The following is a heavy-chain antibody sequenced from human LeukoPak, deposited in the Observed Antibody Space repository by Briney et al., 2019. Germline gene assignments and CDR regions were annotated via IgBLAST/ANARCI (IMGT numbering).Heavy chain of an antibody. CDR3: ARLGGGLSYYYSYMDV. D-gene: IGHD2/OR15-2a*01. J-gene: IGHJ6*03. Sequence: SETLSLTCTVSGGSISSSSYYWGWIRQPPGKGLESIGNIYYSGRTSYNPSLKSRVTISVDTSKKQFSLKLSSVTAADTAVYYCARLGGGLSYYYSYMDVCGKGPTVTVSS. CDR1: GGSISSSSYY. CDR2: IYYSGRT. V-gene: IGHV4-39*01.